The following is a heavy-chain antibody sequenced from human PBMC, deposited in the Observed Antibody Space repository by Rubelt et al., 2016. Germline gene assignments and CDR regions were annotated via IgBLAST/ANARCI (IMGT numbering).Heavy chain of an antibody. CDR3: ARVMITFGGVIEVGWFDP. D-gene: IGHD3-16*02. CDR1: GYTFTSYG. CDR2: ISAYNGNT. Sequence: QVPLVQSGAEVKKPGASVKVSCKASGYTFTSYGISWVRQAPGQGLEWMGWISAYNGNTTYAQKLQGRVTMTTDTSTSTAYMELRSLRSDDTAVYYCARVMITFGGVIEVGWFDPWGQGTLVTVSS. J-gene: IGHJ5*02. V-gene: IGHV1-18*01.